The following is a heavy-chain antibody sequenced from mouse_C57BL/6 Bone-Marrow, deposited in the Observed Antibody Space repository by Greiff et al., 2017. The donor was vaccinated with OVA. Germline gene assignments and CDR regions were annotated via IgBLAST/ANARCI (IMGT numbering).Heavy chain of an antibody. D-gene: IGHD2-1*01. CDR2: IYPGSGST. Sequence: QVQLQQPGAELVKPGASVKMSCKASGYTFTSYWITWVKQRPGQGLEWIGDIYPGSGSTNYNEKFKSKATLTVDTSSSTAYMQLSSLTSEDSAVYYCARDGNYSGGFAYWGQGTLVTVSA. CDR1: GYTFTSYW. CDR3: ARDGNYSGGFAY. J-gene: IGHJ3*01. V-gene: IGHV1-55*01.